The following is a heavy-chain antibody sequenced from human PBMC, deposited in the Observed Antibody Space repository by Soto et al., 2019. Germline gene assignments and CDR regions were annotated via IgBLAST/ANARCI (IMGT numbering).Heavy chain of an antibody. J-gene: IGHJ4*02. V-gene: IGHV1-69*12. CDR1: GGTFSSYA. CDR2: IVPIVDTS. D-gene: IGHD5-12*01. CDR3: VRVVAIPGYPDN. Sequence: QVQLVQSGAEVRKPASSVKVSCKTSGGTFSSYASIWVGQAPGQGLGWMGGIVPIVDTSTYAQKFQGRVTITADESTSTVCMELSSLRSDDTAVYYCVRVVAIPGYPDNWGQGTLVTVSS.